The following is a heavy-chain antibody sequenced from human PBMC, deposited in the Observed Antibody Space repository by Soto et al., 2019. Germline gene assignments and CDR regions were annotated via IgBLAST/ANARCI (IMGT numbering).Heavy chain of an antibody. CDR1: GGSISSSNG. D-gene: IGHD4-17*01. CDR2: IYHSGST. Sequence: LSLTCAVSGGSISSSNGWSWVRLPPGKGLEWIGEIYHSGSTNYNPSLKSRVTISIDKSKNQFSLKLSSVTAADTAVYYCASRTGDFETWFDPCGEGTLVTVSS. CDR3: ASRTGDFETWFDP. J-gene: IGHJ5*02. V-gene: IGHV4-4*02.